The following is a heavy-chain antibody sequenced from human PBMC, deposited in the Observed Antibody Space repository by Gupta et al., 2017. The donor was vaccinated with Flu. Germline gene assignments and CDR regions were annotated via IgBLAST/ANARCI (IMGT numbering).Heavy chain of an antibody. V-gene: IGHV1-69*01. Sequence: QVQLVQSGAEVTKPGSSVKVSCKPSGVPFNTYGINWVRQAPGQGLEWLGEIIPIFGPRKNAQKFQGRVTFNADESAHTAYMELSSRRSEETAIYFCARKGGGHCHGGDWYSFDFWGQGTLVTVSS. J-gene: IGHJ5*01. CDR3: ARKGGGHCHGGDWYSFDF. D-gene: IGHD2-21*02. CDR1: GVPFNTYG. CDR2: IIPIFGPR.